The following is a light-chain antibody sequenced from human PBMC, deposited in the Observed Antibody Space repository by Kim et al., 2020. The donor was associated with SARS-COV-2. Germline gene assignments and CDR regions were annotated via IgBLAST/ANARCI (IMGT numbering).Light chain of an antibody. Sequence: SASVGDRVTHPCRASQSISGYLNWYQQKPGKAPNLLIYAASNLHDGVPSRFSGSGFGTDFTLTIRSLQPEDLATYYCQQSYSAPYTFGQGTKLEI. V-gene: IGKV1-39*01. CDR2: AAS. CDR1: QSISGY. CDR3: QQSYSAPYT. J-gene: IGKJ2*01.